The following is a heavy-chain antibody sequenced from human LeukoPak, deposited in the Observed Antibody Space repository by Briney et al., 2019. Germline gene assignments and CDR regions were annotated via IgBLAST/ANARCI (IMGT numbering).Heavy chain of an antibody. CDR1: GFTVSSNY. CDR3: AREMAVTDGAFDI. J-gene: IGHJ3*02. CDR2: IYSGGST. D-gene: IGHD2-21*02. V-gene: IGHV3-53*01. Sequence: GGSLRPSCAASGFTVSSNYMSWVRQAPGKGLEWVSVIYSGGSTYYADSVKGRFTISRDNSKNTLYLQMNSLRAEDTAVYYCAREMAVTDGAFDIWGQGTMVTVSS.